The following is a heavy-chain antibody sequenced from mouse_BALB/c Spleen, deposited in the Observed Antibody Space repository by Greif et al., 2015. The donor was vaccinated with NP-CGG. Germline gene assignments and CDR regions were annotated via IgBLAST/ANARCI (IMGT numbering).Heavy chain of an antibody. CDR3: AGMIYYFDY. CDR2: ISYSGST. D-gene: IGHD2-4*01. Sequence: ESGPGLVKPSQSLSLTCTVTGYSITSDYAWNWIRQFPGNKLEWMGYISYSGSTSYNPSLKSRISITRDSSKNQFFLQLNSVTTEDTATYYCAGMIYYFDYWGQGTTLTVSS. J-gene: IGHJ2*01. CDR1: GYSITSDYA. V-gene: IGHV3-2*02.